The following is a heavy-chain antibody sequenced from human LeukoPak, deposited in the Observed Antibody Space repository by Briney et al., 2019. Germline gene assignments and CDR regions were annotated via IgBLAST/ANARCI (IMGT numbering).Heavy chain of an antibody. Sequence: GGSLRLSCAASGFTFSSYTMNWVRQAPGKGLEWVSSISGSSSYIYYEDSVKGRFTISRHNAKNSLYLQMNSLRAEDTAVYYCARDLEEYCSGGSCSLFDYWGQGTLVTVSS. V-gene: IGHV3-21*01. D-gene: IGHD2-15*01. CDR1: GFTFSSYT. CDR2: ISGSSSYI. J-gene: IGHJ4*02. CDR3: ARDLEEYCSGGSCSLFDY.